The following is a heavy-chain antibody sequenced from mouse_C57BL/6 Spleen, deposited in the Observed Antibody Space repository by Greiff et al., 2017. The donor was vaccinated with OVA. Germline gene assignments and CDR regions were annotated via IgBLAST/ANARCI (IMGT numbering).Heavy chain of an antibody. Sequence: DAGGGLVQPKGSLKLSCAASGFTFNTYAMHWVRQAPGKGLEWVARIRSKSSNYATYYADSVKDRFTISRDDSQSMLYLQMNNLKTEDTARYYCLGDMRYYYGSSSFYWYFDVWGTGTTVTVSS. V-gene: IGHV10-3*01. CDR3: LGDMRYYYGSSSFYWYFDV. J-gene: IGHJ1*03. D-gene: IGHD1-1*01. CDR1: GFTFNTYA. CDR2: IRSKSSNYAT.